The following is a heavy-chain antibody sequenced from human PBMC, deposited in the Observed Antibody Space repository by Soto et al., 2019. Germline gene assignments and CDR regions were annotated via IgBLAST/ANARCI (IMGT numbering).Heavy chain of an antibody. CDR2: ISAYNGNT. D-gene: IGHD6-19*01. J-gene: IGHJ4*02. Sequence: ASVKVSCKASGYTFTSYGISWVRQAPGQGLEWMGWISAYNGNTNYAQKLQGRVTMTTDTSTSTAYMELRSLRSDDTAVYYCAREQTKGRSSGPVGGVYGGQGTLVTVSS. V-gene: IGHV1-18*01. CDR3: AREQTKGRSSGPVGGVY. CDR1: GYTFTSYG.